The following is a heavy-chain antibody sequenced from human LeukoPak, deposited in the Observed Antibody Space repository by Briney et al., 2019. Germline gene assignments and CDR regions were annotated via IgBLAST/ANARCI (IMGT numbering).Heavy chain of an antibody. Sequence: ASVKVSCKASGYTFSGYGISWVRQAPGQGLEWMGWISVYNGNTNYAQKVQGRVTMTTDTSTSTAYMDLRSLRSCARVGGYYFAPDYWGQGPLVTVSS. CDR3: FAPDY. V-gene: IGHV1-18*03. CDR2: ISVYNGNT. J-gene: IGHJ4*02. CDR1: GYTFSGYG.